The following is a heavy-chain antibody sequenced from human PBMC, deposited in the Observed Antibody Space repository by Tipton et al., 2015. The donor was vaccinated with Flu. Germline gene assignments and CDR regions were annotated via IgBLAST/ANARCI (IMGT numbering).Heavy chain of an antibody. D-gene: IGHD4/OR15-4a*01. CDR2: ISTTYSTT. CDR3: AREGANSGLNGFDF. J-gene: IGHJ3*01. V-gene: IGHV3-48*03. CDR1: GFPFNHYE. Sequence: VQLVQSGGGLVQPGGSLRLSCAASGFPFNHYEMNWVRQAPGKGLEWVSYISTTYSTTYYADSVKGRFTTSRDNAKNSLYLQMNSLRADDTAVYYCAREGANSGLNGFDFWGQGTVVTVSS.